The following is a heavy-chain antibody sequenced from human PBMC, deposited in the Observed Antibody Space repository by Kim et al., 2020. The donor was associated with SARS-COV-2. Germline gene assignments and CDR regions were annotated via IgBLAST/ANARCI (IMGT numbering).Heavy chain of an antibody. V-gene: IGHV3-11*06. CDR1: GFNLGDYY. D-gene: IGHD3-3*01. Sequence: GGSLRLSCAASGFNLGDYYMTWIRQAPGKGLEWVSYISTSSSYRTYADSVKGRFTISRDNAKNSLYLQMNSLRAEDTAVYYCARDRDFRSGWASLDSWGQGTLVTVSS. CDR3: ARDRDFRSGWASLDS. CDR2: ISTSSSYR. J-gene: IGHJ4*02.